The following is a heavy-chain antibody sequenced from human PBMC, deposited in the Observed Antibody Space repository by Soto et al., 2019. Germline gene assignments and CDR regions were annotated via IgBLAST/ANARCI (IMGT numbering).Heavy chain of an antibody. Sequence: PSETLSLTCAVYGGSFSGYYWSWIRQPPGKGLEWIGEINHSGSTNYNPSLKSRVTISVDTSKNQFSLKLSSVTAADTAVYYCARGKLRFLEWSTLMDVWGQGTTVTVSS. CDR1: GGSFSGYY. CDR2: INHSGST. J-gene: IGHJ6*02. V-gene: IGHV4-34*01. CDR3: ARGKLRFLEWSTLMDV. D-gene: IGHD3-3*01.